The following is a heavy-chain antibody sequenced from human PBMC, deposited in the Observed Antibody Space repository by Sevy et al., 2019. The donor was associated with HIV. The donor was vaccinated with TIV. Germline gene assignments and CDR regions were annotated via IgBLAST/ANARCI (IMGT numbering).Heavy chain of an antibody. Sequence: SETLSLTCAVHDGSFSGYYWNWIRQLPGKGLEWIGEINESGITYYNPSLKSRVTISVDTTKKQFSLKLNSVTAVDSAVYFCARSPPVVVVPGAPSWFDPWGQGTLVTVSS. CDR2: INESGIT. J-gene: IGHJ5*02. CDR3: ARSPPVVVVPGAPSWFDP. V-gene: IGHV4-34*01. D-gene: IGHD2-2*01. CDR1: DGSFSGYY.